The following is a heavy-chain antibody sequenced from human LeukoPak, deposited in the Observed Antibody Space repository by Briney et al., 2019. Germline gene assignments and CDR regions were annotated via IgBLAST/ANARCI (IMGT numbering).Heavy chain of an antibody. CDR1: GYTFTSYY. CDR3: ARDRGEGYYFDY. D-gene: IGHD3-10*01. V-gene: IGHV1-46*01. Sequence: ASVKISCKASGYTFTSYYMHWVRQAPGQGLEWMGGINPSGGSTSYAQKFQGRLTMTRDTSTSTVYMELSSLRSEDTAVYYCARDRGEGYYFDYWGQGTLVTVSS. CDR2: INPSGGST. J-gene: IGHJ4*02.